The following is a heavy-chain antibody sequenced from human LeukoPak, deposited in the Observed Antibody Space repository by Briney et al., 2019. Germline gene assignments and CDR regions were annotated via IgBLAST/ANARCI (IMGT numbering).Heavy chain of an antibody. D-gene: IGHD1-26*01. V-gene: IGHV4-39*01. CDR3: ARGQFAIGVGASPPTHAFDI. CDR2: ICYSGST. CDR1: GXSISSSSYC. Sequence: SETLSLTCTVSGXSISSSSYCWGWIRQPPGKGLEWIGSICYSGSTFYNPSLKSRVTLSVDTSKNQFSLKLSSVTAADTAVYYCARGQFAIGVGASPPTHAFDIWGQGTMVTVSS. J-gene: IGHJ3*02.